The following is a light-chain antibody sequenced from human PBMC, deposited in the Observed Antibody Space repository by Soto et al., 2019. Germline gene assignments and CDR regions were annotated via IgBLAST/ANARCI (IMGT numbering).Light chain of an antibody. CDR3: SSYADSSTVV. J-gene: IGLJ2*01. Sequence: QSVLTQVASVSASPGQSITISCTGTSSDVGGHNYVSWYQQHPGKAPKLMIYNVDYRPPGVSNRFSGSKSGNTASLTISGLQADDEAYYYCSSYADSSTVVFGGGTQLTVL. CDR2: NVD. CDR1: SSDVGGHNY. V-gene: IGLV2-14*03.